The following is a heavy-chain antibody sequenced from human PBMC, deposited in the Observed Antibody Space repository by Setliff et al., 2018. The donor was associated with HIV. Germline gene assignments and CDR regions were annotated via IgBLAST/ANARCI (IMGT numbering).Heavy chain of an antibody. CDR2: IYYSGST. V-gene: IGHV4-39*01. Sequence: SETLSLTCTVSGVSNSSSRYYWGWIRQPPGKGLEWIGYIYYSGSTYYNPSLKSRVTISVDTSKNLFSLRLSSVTAADTAVYYCARQGAVSGYSFDYWGKGALVTVSS. CDR1: GVSNSSSRYY. CDR3: ARQGAVSGYSFDY. D-gene: IGHD6-19*01. J-gene: IGHJ4*03.